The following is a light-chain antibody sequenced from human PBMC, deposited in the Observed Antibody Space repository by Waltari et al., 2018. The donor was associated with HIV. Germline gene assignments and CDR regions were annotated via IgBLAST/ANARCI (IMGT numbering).Light chain of an antibody. Sequence: QPALIQPPSASGSPGQSVTTSCTGTSGDIGPYDYVSWYQQHPGKAPQIIIYEVGQRSAGVPDRFSGSKSGNTASLTVSGLQAEDEADYYCASYAGHDRFVLLGGGTKVTVL. CDR2: EVG. V-gene: IGLV2-8*01. CDR1: SGDIGPYDY. J-gene: IGLJ2*01. CDR3: ASYAGHDRFVL.